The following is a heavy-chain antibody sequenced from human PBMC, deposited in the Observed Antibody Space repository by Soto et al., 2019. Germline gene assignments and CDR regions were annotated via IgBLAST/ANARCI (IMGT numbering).Heavy chain of an antibody. V-gene: IGHV1-18*01. D-gene: IGHD6-13*01. CDR1: GYTLTPYV. CDR2: ISAYNGDT. Sequence: DSVKXSCQATGYTLTPYVSSWLRPAPGQGREWRGWISAYNGDTKYAQNVQDRVSMTTDTPTSTAYMELRRLRSDDTAVYYCAREGSWPYYYSGMDVWGQGTTLTVSS. CDR3: AREGSWPYYYSGMDV. J-gene: IGHJ6*02.